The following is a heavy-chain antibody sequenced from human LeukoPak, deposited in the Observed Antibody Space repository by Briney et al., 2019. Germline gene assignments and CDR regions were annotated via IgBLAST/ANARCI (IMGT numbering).Heavy chain of an antibody. CDR1: GYTFTSYY. V-gene: IGHV1-46*01. Sequence: GASVKVSCKASGYTFTSYYMHWVRQAPGQGLEWMGIINPSGGSTSYAQKFQGRVTMTRDMSTSTVYMELSSLRSEDTAVYYCASGGYCTNGVCYTGLDAFDIWGQGTMVTVSS. CDR3: ASGGYCTNGVCYTGLDAFDI. CDR2: INPSGGST. D-gene: IGHD2-8*01. J-gene: IGHJ3*02.